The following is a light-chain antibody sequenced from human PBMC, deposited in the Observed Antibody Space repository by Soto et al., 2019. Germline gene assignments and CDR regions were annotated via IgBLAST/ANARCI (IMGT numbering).Light chain of an antibody. CDR1: QSISRIY. CDR3: QQYGSSPGIT. J-gene: IGKJ4*01. V-gene: IGKV3-20*01. CDR2: GAS. Sequence: EILLTQSPGTLSLSPGERAALSCRASQSISRIYLAWYQQKPGQAPRLLIYGASNRATGIPDRFSGSGSGTDFTLTISRLEPEDSAVYYCQQYGSSPGITFGGGTKVEIK.